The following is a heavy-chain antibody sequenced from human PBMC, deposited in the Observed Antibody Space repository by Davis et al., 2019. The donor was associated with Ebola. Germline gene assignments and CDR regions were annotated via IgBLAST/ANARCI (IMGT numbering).Heavy chain of an antibody. CDR2: ISAYNGNT. CDR1: SYIFTSNG. V-gene: IGHV1-18*01. CDR3: AREAGATTRINDP. J-gene: IGHJ5*02. Sequence: APVKVSCKASSYIFTSNGISWVRQAPGQGHEWMGWISAYNGNTNYAQKLQGRVTMTTDTSRSTAYMELRSLRSDDTAVYYCAREAGATTRINDPWDQGTLVTVSS. D-gene: IGHD1-26*01.